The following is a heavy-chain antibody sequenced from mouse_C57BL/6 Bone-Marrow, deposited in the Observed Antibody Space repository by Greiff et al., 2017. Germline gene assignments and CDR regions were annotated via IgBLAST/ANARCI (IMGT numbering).Heavy chain of an antibody. CDR3: SSFDSNYFDF. D-gene: IGHD2-5*01. J-gene: IGHJ2*01. V-gene: IGHV14-4*01. CDR1: GFNIKEDY. Sequence: VQLQQSGAELVRPGASVKLSCTASGFNIKEDYIHWVKQRPEQGLEWIGWIDPEIGDTEYASKFQGKATITSDTSSNTAYLQLSSLTSEDTAVYYCSSFDSNYFDFWGQGTPLTVAS. CDR2: IDPEIGDT.